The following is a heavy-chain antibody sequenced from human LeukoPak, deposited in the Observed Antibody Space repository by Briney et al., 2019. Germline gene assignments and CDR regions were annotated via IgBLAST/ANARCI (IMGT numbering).Heavy chain of an antibody. CDR3: ARGSWRSRYYGSGSYYFDY. CDR1: GGSFSGYY. Sequence: SETLSLTCAVYGGSFSGYYWSWIRQPPGKGLEWIGEIYHSGSTNYNPSLKGRVTISVDKSKNQFSLKLSSVTAADTAVYYCARGSWRSRYYGSGSYYFDYWGQGTLVTVSS. J-gene: IGHJ4*02. V-gene: IGHV4-34*01. CDR2: IYHSGST. D-gene: IGHD3-10*01.